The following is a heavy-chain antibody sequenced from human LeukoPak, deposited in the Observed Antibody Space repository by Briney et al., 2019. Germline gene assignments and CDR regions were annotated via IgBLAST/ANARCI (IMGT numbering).Heavy chain of an antibody. CDR2: ISSSSSYI. V-gene: IGHV3-21*01. Sequence: PGGSLRLSCAASGFTFSNAWMTWVRQAPGKGLEWVSSISSSSSYIYYADSVKGRFTISRDNAKNSLYLQMNSLRAEDTAVYYCARVLFGEFDYWGQGTLVTVSS. CDR1: GFTFSNAW. CDR3: ARVLFGEFDY. J-gene: IGHJ4*02. D-gene: IGHD3-10*02.